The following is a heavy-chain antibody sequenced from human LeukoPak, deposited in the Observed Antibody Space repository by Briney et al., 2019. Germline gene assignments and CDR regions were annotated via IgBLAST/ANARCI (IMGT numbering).Heavy chain of an antibody. CDR2: INPNSGGT. V-gene: IGHV1-2*02. Sequence: ASVKVSCKASGYTFTGYYMHWVRQAPGQGLEWMGWINPNSGGTNYAQKFQGRVNMTRDTSISTAYMELSRLRSDDTAVYYCAREEVVPAAQYPSLFDPWGQGTLVTVSS. CDR1: GYTFTGYY. CDR3: AREEVVPAAQYPSLFDP. J-gene: IGHJ5*02. D-gene: IGHD2-2*01.